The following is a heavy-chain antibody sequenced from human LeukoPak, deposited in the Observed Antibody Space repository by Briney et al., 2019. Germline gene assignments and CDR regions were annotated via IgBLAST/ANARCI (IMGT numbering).Heavy chain of an antibody. V-gene: IGHV4-59*08. CDR1: GGSISTYY. CDR3: ARRPVNIVGAMGAFDI. Sequence: SETLSLTCTVSGGSISTYYWSWIRQPPGKGLEWIGYIHYSGSTNYNPSLKSRVTISVDTSKNQFSLKLSSVTAADTAVYYCARRPVNIVGAMGAFDIWGQGTMVTVSS. J-gene: IGHJ3*02. D-gene: IGHD1-26*01. CDR2: IHYSGST.